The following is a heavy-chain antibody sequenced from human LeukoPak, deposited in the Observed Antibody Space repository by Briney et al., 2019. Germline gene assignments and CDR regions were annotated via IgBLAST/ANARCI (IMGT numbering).Heavy chain of an antibody. J-gene: IGHJ6*02. D-gene: IGHD6-6*01. V-gene: IGHV3-53*01. Sequence: GGSLRLSCAASGFTVSSNYMSWVRQAPGKGLEWVSVIYSGGSTYYADSVKGRFTISRDNSKNTLYLQMNSLRAEDTAVYYCATEEGGLGYYYYGMDVWGQGTTVTVSS. CDR1: GFTVSSNY. CDR3: ATEEGGLGYYYYGMDV. CDR2: IYSGGST.